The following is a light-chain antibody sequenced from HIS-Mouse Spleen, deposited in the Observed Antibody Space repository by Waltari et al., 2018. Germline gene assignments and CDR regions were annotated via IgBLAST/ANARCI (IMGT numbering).Light chain of an antibody. CDR1: ALPKKF. CDR2: EDS. V-gene: IGLV3-10*01. J-gene: IGLJ2*01. Sequence: SYELTQPPSVSVSPGQTARITCSGDALPKKFAYWYPQKPGQAPVLVIYEDSKRPSGIPERFSGSSSGTMATLTISGAQVEDEADYYCYSTDSSGNHRVFGGGTKLTVL. CDR3: YSTDSSGNHRV.